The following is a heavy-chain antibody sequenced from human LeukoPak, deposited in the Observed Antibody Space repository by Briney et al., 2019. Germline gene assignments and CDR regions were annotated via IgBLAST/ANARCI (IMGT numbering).Heavy chain of an antibody. V-gene: IGHV3-21*01. Sequence: GGSLRLSCAASGFAFSSYSMNWVRQAPGKGLEWVSSISSSSSYIYYADSVKGRFTISRDNAKNSLYLQMNSLRAEDTAVYYCARSILTAGSYSGNCFDYWGQGTLVTVSS. D-gene: IGHD1-26*01. CDR3: ARSILTAGSYSGNCFDY. CDR2: ISSSSSYI. CDR1: GFAFSSYS. J-gene: IGHJ4*02.